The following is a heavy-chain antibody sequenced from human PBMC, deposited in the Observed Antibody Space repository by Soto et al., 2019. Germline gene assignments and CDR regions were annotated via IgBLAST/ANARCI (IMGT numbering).Heavy chain of an antibody. D-gene: IGHD4-17*01. CDR1: GFSFSGSA. CDR2: ISTRANSYAT. V-gene: IGHV3-73*02. Sequence: EVQLVESGGGLVQPGGSLKLSCAASGFSFSGSALHWVRQASGKGLEWVGRISTRANSYATAYAASVKGRFTVSRDDSKNTAYLQMNSQKTEDTAVYYCTSIFYGDYEGLDYWGQGTLVTVSS. CDR3: TSIFYGDYEGLDY. J-gene: IGHJ4*02.